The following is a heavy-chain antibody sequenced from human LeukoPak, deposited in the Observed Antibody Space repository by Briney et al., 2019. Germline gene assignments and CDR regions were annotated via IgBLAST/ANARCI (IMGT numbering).Heavy chain of an antibody. J-gene: IGHJ4*02. D-gene: IGHD5-24*01. CDR2: VSCDGGIQ. Sequence: PGGSLRLSCAASGFTFSIYAVHWVRQAPGKGLEWEAAVSCDGGIQHYADSVKGRFTISRDNAKNSLYLQMNSLRAEDTALYYCAKAFKTGELADWFDYWGQGTLVTVSS. CDR3: AKAFKTGELADWFDY. CDR1: GFTFSIYA. V-gene: IGHV3-30-3*01.